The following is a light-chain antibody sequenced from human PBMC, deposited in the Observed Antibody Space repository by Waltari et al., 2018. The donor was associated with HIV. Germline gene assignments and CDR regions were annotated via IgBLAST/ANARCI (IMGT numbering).Light chain of an antibody. CDR1: SSDIGASNY. CDR3: SSYAGSKNLLI. V-gene: IGLV2-8*01. Sequence: SALTQPPSASGSPGPSVPLSCPGTSSDIGASNYVSFYQQRPGKAPKLMSFEVNKRTAGVPDRFSGSKSDNTASLTVSGLQADDEADYFGSSYAGSKNLLIVAGGTKLTVL. J-gene: IGLJ2*01. CDR2: EVN.